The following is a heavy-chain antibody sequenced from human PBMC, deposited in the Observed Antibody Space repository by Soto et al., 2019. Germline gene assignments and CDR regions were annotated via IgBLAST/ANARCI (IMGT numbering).Heavy chain of an antibody. CDR3: AREGASYCSGSSCYDNWLDP. V-gene: IGHV3-21*01. J-gene: IGHJ5*02. Sequence: PGGSLRLSCIASGFTFSSYSMKWVRQAPGKGLEWVSSISNSSSTIYYADSVKGRFTISRDNAKNSLYLQMNSLRVEDTAVYYCAREGASYCSGSSCYDNWLDPWGQGTLVTVSS. D-gene: IGHD2-2*01. CDR1: GFTFSSYS. CDR2: ISNSSSTI.